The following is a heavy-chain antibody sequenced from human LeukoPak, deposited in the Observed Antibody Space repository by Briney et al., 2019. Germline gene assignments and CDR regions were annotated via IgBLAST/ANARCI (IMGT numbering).Heavy chain of an antibody. CDR3: AKALPGIVGATKGGYYFDY. J-gene: IGHJ4*02. CDR1: GFTFSSYE. CDR2: ISSSGSTI. Sequence: GGSLRLSCAASGFTFSSYEMNWVRQAPGKGLEWVSYISSSGSTIYYADSVKGRFTISRDNAKNSLYLQMNSLRAEDTAVYYCAKALPGIVGATKGGYYFDYWGQGTLVTVSS. D-gene: IGHD1-26*01. V-gene: IGHV3-48*03.